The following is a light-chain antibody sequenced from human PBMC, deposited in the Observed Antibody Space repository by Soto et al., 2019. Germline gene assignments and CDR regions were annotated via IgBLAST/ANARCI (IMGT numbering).Light chain of an antibody. CDR1: QAIDSW. J-gene: IGKJ1*01. V-gene: IGKV1-12*01. Sequence: IQMTQSPSSVSASVGDRVTITCRASQAIDSWLAWYQQKPGEAPKLLIFTGSLLHSGVPPRFSGSGSGTDFTLTISSLQPEDFATYYCQQTLSFPPTFGHGTKV. CDR3: QQTLSFPPT. CDR2: TGS.